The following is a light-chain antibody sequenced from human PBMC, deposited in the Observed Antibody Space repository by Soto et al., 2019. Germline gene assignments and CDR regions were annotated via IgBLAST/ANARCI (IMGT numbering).Light chain of an antibody. J-gene: IGLJ1*01. CDR1: SSDVGGYNY. CDR3: SSYTSSSTLVV. V-gene: IGLV2-14*01. CDR2: DVS. Sequence: QSALTQPASVSGSPGQSITISCTGTSSDVGGYNYVSWCQQHPGKAPKLMIYDVSNRPSGVSNRFSGSKSGNTASLTISGLQAEDVADYYCSSYTSSSTLVVFGTGTKVTVL.